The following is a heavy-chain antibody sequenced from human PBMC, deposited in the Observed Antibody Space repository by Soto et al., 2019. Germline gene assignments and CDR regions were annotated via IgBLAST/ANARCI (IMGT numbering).Heavy chain of an antibody. CDR3: ARVVVLVPAAAHYGMDV. CDR2: IKQDGTEK. CDR1: GFIFSSYW. Sequence: PGGSLRLSCAASGFIFSSYWMSWVRQAPGKGLEWVANIKQDGTEKYYVDSVKGRFTISRDNAKKSLYLEMNSLRVEDTAVYYCARVVVLVPAAAHYGMDVWGQGTTVTVS. V-gene: IGHV3-7*01. J-gene: IGHJ6*02. D-gene: IGHD2-2*01.